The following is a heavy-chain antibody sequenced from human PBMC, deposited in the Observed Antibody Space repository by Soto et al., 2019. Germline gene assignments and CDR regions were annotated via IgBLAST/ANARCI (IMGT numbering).Heavy chain of an antibody. CDR1: GGSISSGDYY. Sequence: QVQLQESGPGLVKPSQTLSLTCTVSGGSISSGDYYWSWIRQPPGKGLEWIGYIYYSGSTYYNPSLTSRVTISVDTSKNQCSLKLSSVTAADTAVYYCARAISEYDNWFDPWGQGTLVTVSS. CDR3: ARAISEYDNWFDP. CDR2: IYYSGST. V-gene: IGHV4-30-4*01. D-gene: IGHD3-3*02. J-gene: IGHJ5*02.